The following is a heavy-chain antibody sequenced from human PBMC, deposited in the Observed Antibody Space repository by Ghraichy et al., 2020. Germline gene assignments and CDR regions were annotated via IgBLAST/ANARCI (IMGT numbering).Heavy chain of an antibody. CDR2: IWYDGSNK. V-gene: IGHV3-33*01. CDR1: GFTFSSYG. D-gene: IGHD1-1*01. Sequence: GGSLRLSCAASGFTFSSYGMHWVRQAPGKGLEWVAVIWYDGSNKYYADSVKGRFTISRDNSKNTLYLQMNSLRAEDTAVYSCASGKKTYFDYWGQGTLVTVSS. J-gene: IGHJ4*02. CDR3: ASGKKTYFDY.